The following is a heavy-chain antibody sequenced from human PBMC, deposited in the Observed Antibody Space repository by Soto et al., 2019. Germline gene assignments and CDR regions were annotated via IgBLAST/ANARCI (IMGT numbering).Heavy chain of an antibody. J-gene: IGHJ4*02. CDR1: GFTFSSYS. CDR2: ISSSSSYI. V-gene: IGHV3-21*01. D-gene: IGHD6-25*01. CDR3: ARRIAAGGHHDY. Sequence: EVQLVESGGGLVKPGGSLRLSCAASGFTFSSYSMNWVRQAPGKGLEWVSSISSSSSYIYYADSVKGRFTISRDNAKNSLYLQMNSLRAEDTAVYYCARRIAAGGHHDYWGQGTLVTVSS.